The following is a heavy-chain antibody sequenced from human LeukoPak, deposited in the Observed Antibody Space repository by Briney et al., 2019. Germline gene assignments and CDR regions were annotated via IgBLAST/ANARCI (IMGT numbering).Heavy chain of an antibody. D-gene: IGHD2-15*01. J-gene: IGHJ5*02. V-gene: IGHV3-23*01. CDR2: ISGSGDNR. CDR3: ARAGAVVDNWFDP. Sequence: GGSLRLSCAASGFTFSSYAMSWVRQAPGKGLEWVSTISGSGDNRYFADSVKGRFTISRDNSKNTLYLQMNSLRSDDTAVYYCARAGAVVDNWFDPWGQGTLVTVSS. CDR1: GFTFSSYA.